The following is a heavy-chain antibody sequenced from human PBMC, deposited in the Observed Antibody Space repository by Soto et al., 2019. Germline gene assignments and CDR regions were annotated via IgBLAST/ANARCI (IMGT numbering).Heavy chain of an antibody. J-gene: IGHJ3*02. D-gene: IGHD3-9*01. CDR1: GGSFSGYH. CDR3: ARPLMWLDQTGAFDT. CDR2: INHSGNV. V-gene: IGHV4-34*02. Sequence: QVQLQQWGAGLLKPSETLSLTCGVYGGSFSGYHWSWIRQTPGKGLEWIGQINHSGNVNYNPSLKSRDTLSVDTSKKQFSLRLSSVTAADTAVYYCARPLMWLDQTGAFDTWGQGTTVTVSS.